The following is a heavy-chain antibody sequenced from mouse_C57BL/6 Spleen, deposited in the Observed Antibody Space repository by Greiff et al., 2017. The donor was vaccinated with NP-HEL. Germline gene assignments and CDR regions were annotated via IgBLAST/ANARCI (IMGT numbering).Heavy chain of an antibody. J-gene: IGHJ4*01. CDR2: IWSGGST. CDR1: GFSLTSYG. Sequence: QVQLKESGPGLVQPSQSLSITCTVSGFSLTSYGVHWVRQSPGKGLEWLGVIWSGGSTDYNAAFISRLSISKDNSKSQVFFKMNSLQADDTAIYYCARKVGGCFAYDMDYWGQGTSVTVSS. D-gene: IGHD1-3*01. V-gene: IGHV2-2*01. CDR3: ARKVGGCFAYDMDY.